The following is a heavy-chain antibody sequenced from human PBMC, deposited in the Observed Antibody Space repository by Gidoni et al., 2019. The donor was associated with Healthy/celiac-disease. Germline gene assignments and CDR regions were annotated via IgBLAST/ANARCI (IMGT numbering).Heavy chain of an antibody. CDR2: ISYDGSNK. CDR3: ARMGAVVTAFDY. V-gene: IGHV3-30*03. J-gene: IGHJ4*02. Sequence: QVQLVESGGGVVQPGRSLRLSCAASGFTFSSYGMHWVRQAPGKGLEWVAVISYDGSNKYYADSVKGRFTISRDNSKNTLYLQMNSLRAEDTAVYYCARMGAVVTAFDYWGQGTLVTVSS. D-gene: IGHD2-15*01. CDR1: GFTFSSYG.